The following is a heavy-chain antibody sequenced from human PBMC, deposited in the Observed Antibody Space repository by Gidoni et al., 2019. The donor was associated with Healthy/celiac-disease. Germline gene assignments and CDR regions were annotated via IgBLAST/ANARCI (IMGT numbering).Heavy chain of an antibody. D-gene: IGHD6-13*01. CDR2: IWYDGSNK. Sequence: QVQLVESGGGVVQPGRSLRLSCAASGFTFSSYGMPWVRQAPGKGLEWVAVIWYDGSNKYYADSVKGRVTISRDNSKNTLYLQMNSLRAEDTAVYYCARVGQQLEKDYWGQGTLVTVSS. CDR3: ARVGQQLEKDY. CDR1: GFTFSSYG. J-gene: IGHJ4*02. V-gene: IGHV3-33*01.